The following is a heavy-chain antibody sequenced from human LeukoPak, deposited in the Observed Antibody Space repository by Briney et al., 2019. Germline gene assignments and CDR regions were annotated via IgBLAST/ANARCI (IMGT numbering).Heavy chain of an antibody. J-gene: IGHJ2*01. D-gene: IGHD5-18*01. CDR1: GGSISSYY. CDR3: ARYWGVQLWPHWYFDL. V-gene: IGHV4-59*01. Sequence: SETLSLTCPVSGGSISSYYWSWFRQTPGKGPEWIGYIYYSGSTKYNPSLKSRVTISVDRSKNQFSLKLNSVTAADTAVYYCARYWGVQLWPHWYFDLWGRGSLVTVSS. CDR2: IYYSGST.